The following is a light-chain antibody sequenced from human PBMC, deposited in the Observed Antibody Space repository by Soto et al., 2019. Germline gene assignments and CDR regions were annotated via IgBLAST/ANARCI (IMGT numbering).Light chain of an antibody. Sequence: QSVLTQPASVSGSPGQSIIISCTGTSCDVGGYNYVSWYQQHPGKAPKLMIYDVSYRPSGVSNRFSGSKSGNTASLTISGLHAEDEADYYCSSYTSSSTLGVFGTGTKVTVL. CDR3: SSYTSSSTLGV. CDR1: SCDVGGYNY. CDR2: DVS. V-gene: IGLV2-14*01. J-gene: IGLJ1*01.